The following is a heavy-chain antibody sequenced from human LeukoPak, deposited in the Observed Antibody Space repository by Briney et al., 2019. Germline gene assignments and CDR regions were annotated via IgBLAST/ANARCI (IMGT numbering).Heavy chain of an antibody. CDR3: TKGYCSGRSCYRFDY. CDR2: ISGSGGTT. V-gene: IGHV3-23*01. CDR1: GFTFSSYA. D-gene: IGHD2-15*01. J-gene: IGHJ4*02. Sequence: PGGSLRLSCAASGFTFSSYAMTWVRQAPGKGLEWVSAISGSGGTTYLADSVKGRFTISRDNSKNTLYLQMSSLRAEDTALYYCTKGYCSGRSCYRFDYWGQGTLVTVSS.